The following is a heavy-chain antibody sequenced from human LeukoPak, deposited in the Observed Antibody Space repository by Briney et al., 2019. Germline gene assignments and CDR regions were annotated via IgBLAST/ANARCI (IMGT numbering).Heavy chain of an antibody. V-gene: IGHV1-46*01. D-gene: IGHD6-19*01. Sequence: GASEKLSCKASGYTFTSYYMHWVRHAPGPGLEWMGIMNPSGGSTSYAQKFQGRVTMTRDTSTSTVYMVLSSLRSVDTAVYYGARYMYSSGWYVSVYYFDYWGQGALVTVSS. J-gene: IGHJ4*02. CDR3: ARYMYSSGWYVSVYYFDY. CDR2: MNPSGGST. CDR1: GYTFTSYY.